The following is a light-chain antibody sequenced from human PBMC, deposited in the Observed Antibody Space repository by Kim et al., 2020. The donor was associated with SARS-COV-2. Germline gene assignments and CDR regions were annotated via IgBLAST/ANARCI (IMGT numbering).Light chain of an antibody. CDR3: QQDYNLLT. CDR2: GAS. Sequence: PGERVTLVCRASKSVSSSYLTWYQQKPGQAPRLLIYGASSRATGIPARFSGSGSGTDFILTISSLQPEDFAVYYCQQDYNLLTFGGGTKVDI. J-gene: IGKJ4*01. CDR1: KSVSSSY. V-gene: IGKV3D-7*01.